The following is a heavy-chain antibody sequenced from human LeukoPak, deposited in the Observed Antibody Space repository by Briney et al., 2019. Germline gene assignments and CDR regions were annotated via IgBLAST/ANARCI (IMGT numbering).Heavy chain of an antibody. CDR3: TTLPGWLQYYFDY. Sequence: GGSLRLSCAASGFTFSNAWMSWVRQAPGKGLEWVGRIKSKTDGGTTDYAAPVKGRFTISRDDSKNTLYLQMNSLKTEDTAVYYCTTLPGWLQYYFDYWGQGTLVTVSS. D-gene: IGHD5-12*01. CDR1: GFTFSNAW. CDR2: IKSKTDGGTT. V-gene: IGHV3-15*01. J-gene: IGHJ4*02.